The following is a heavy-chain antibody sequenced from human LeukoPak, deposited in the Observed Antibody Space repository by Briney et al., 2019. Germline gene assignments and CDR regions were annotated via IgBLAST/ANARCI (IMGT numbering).Heavy chain of an antibody. D-gene: IGHD2-2*01. CDR1: GFTFSSSA. V-gene: IGHV3-23*01. J-gene: IGHJ4*02. Sequence: GGSLRLSCAASGFTFSSSAMSWVRQVPGKGLEWVSGISASGGSTSYADSVRGRFTISRDNSKNTLYVQMNSLRDEDTAVYYCAKDRSFVIPVAFDYWGQGTLVTASS. CDR2: ISASGGST. CDR3: AKDRSFVIPVAFDY.